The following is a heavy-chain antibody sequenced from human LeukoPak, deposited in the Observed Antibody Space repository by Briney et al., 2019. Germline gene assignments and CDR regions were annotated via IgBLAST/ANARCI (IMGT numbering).Heavy chain of an antibody. J-gene: IGHJ4*02. CDR2: IYYSGIT. Sequence: SETLSLTCTVSGGSISSYYWGWIRQPPGKGLEWIGSIYYSGITYYNSSLNSRVTISVDTSKNQFSLRLSSVTAADTAVYYCARRAMARGVKEYYFDYWGQGTLVTVSS. V-gene: IGHV4-39*01. D-gene: IGHD3-10*01. CDR3: ARRAMARGVKEYYFDY. CDR1: GGSISSYY.